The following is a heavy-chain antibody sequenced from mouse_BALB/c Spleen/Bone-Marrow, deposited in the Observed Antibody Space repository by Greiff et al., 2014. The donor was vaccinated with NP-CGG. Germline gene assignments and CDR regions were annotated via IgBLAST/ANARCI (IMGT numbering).Heavy chain of an antibody. Sequence: EVKLMEPGPELVKPGASVKVSCKASGYAFTTYNMYWVKQSHGKSLEWIGYIDPYNYGTTYNQKFKGKATLTVDKSSSTAYMHLNSLTSEDSAVYYCARGGNYPWFAYWGQGTLVTVSA. CDR1: GYAFTTYN. CDR2: IDPYNYGT. V-gene: IGHV1S135*01. CDR3: ARGGNYPWFAY. D-gene: IGHD2-1*01. J-gene: IGHJ3*01.